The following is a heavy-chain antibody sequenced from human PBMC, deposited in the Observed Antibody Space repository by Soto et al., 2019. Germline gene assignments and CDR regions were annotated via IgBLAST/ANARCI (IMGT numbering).Heavy chain of an antibody. D-gene: IGHD3-10*01. Sequence: QVQLVQSGDEVKKPGASVKVSCKASGYTFTSYGISWVRQAPGQGLEWMGWISTAHTDGGYAPQLQGRVTMTKDTSTNTAYMEMRHLGSDDTAVYYCARALAYIREYWGQGTLLTVSS. CDR1: GYTFTSYG. J-gene: IGHJ4*02. CDR3: ARALAYIREY. CDR2: ISTAHTDG. V-gene: IGHV1-18*01.